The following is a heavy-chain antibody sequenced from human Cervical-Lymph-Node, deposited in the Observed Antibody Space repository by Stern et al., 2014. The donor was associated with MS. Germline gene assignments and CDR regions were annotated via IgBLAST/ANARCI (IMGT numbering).Heavy chain of an antibody. Sequence: VQLVESGGGVVQPGRSLRLSCAASGFTFSSYGMHWVRQAPGKGLEWVAVISYDGSNKYYADSVKGRFTISRDNSKNTVYLQMNRLEGEGTGCYYCAKNGGHGPYYYFGMDVWGQGATVTVSS. D-gene: IGHD3-16*01. CDR2: ISYDGSNK. CDR3: AKNGGHGPYYYFGMDV. J-gene: IGHJ6*02. V-gene: IGHV3-30*18. CDR1: GFTFSSYG.